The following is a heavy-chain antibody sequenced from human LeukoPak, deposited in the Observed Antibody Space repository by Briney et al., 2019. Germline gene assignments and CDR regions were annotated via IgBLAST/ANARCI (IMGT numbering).Heavy chain of an antibody. Sequence: SETLSLTCAVYGGSFSNYYWSWIRQSPGKGLEWIGEINDSGTINYNPSLMSLVTISVDKSKNQFSLKLSSVTAADTAVYYCARRWNYGRNYYIDVWGKGATVSVSS. V-gene: IGHV4-34*01. D-gene: IGHD1-7*01. CDR1: GGSFSNYY. CDR2: INDSGTI. J-gene: IGHJ6*03. CDR3: ARRWNYGRNYYIDV.